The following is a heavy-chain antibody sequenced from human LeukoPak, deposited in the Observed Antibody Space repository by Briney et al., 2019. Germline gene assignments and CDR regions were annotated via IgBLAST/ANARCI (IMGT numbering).Heavy chain of an antibody. V-gene: IGHV1-69*13. Sequence: GASVKVSCKASGGTFSSYAISWVRQAPGQGLEWMGGIIPIFGTANYAQKFQGRVTITADESTSTAYMELSSLRSDDTAVYYCARDSSLWVNWFDPWGQGTLVTVSS. J-gene: IGHJ5*02. CDR3: ARDSSLWVNWFDP. CDR2: IIPIFGTA. CDR1: GGTFSSYA. D-gene: IGHD6-13*01.